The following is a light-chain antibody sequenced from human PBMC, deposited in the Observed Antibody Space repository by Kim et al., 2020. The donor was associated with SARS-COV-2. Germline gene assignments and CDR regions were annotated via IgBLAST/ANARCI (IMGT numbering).Light chain of an antibody. J-gene: IGKJ1*01. CDR2: DSS. V-gene: IGKV3-15*01. CDR3: QQYSDWPPWT. Sequence: EIGMTQFPATLSVSPGARATLTCRASQSISTNLAWYQQKPGQAPRLLIYDSSTRATGIPARFSGSGSGTEFTLTINSLRSEDFGIYYCQQYSDWPPWTFGQGTKVDIK. CDR1: QSISTN.